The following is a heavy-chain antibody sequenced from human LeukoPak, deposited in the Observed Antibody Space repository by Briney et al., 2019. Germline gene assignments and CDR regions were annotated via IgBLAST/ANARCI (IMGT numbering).Heavy chain of an antibody. Sequence: PGGSLRLSCAASGFSVSNNYMTWVRQTPGKGLEWVSIIYSGGYTYYADSVKGRFTIPRDNSNNTLHLQMNRLRVEDTAVYYCARVGASDLLAEFCQDWGQGTLVTVSS. V-gene: IGHV3-66*01. CDR3: ARVGASDLLAEFCQD. CDR1: GFSVSNNY. D-gene: IGHD1-26*01. CDR2: IYSGGYT. J-gene: IGHJ1*01.